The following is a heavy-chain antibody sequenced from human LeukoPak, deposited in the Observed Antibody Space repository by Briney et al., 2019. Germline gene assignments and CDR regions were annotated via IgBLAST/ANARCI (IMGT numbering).Heavy chain of an antibody. CDR1: GFTFSSYA. V-gene: IGHV3-23*01. J-gene: IGHJ4*02. Sequence: GGSLRLSCAASGFTFSSYAMSWVRQAPGKGLEWVSAISGSGGSTYYADSVKGRFTISRDNSKNTLYLQMNSLRADDTAVYYCAKTEYYDFWSVYYPLFDYWGQGTLVTVSS. CDR3: AKTEYYDFWSVYYPLFDY. CDR2: ISGSGGST. D-gene: IGHD3-3*01.